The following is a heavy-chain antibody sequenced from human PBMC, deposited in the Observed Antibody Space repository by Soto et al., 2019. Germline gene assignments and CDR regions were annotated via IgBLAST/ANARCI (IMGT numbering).Heavy chain of an antibody. CDR1: GYTFTSYD. CDR3: ARGVIAFGGAIAINWFDP. Sequence: ASVKVSCKASGYTFTSYDINWVRQATGRGLEWMGWMNPNSGNTGYAQKFQGRVTMTRNTFISTAYMELSSLRSEDTAVYYCARGVIAFGGAIAINWFDPWGQGTLVTVSS. J-gene: IGHJ5*02. CDR2: MNPNSGNT. D-gene: IGHD3-16*02. V-gene: IGHV1-8*01.